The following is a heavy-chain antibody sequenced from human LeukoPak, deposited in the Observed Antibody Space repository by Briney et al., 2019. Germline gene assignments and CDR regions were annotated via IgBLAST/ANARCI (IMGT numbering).Heavy chain of an antibody. J-gene: IGHJ6*03. Sequence: GGSPRLSCAASGFTFSIYSMNWVRQAPGKGLEVVSYISSSCNTIYYADSVKGRFTIARDNAKNSLYLQMNILRAEDTAVYYCARAVNGLTMVRGVRDYYYYMDVWGKGTTVTVSS. CDR2: ISSSCNTI. CDR1: GFTFSIYS. CDR3: ARAVNGLTMVRGVRDYYYYMDV. V-gene: IGHV3-48*01. D-gene: IGHD3-10*01.